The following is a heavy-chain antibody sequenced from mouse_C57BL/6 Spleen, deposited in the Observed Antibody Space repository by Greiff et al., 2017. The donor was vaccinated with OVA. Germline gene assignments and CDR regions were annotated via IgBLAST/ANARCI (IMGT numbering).Heavy chain of an antibody. CDR1: GYAFSSYW. V-gene: IGHV1-80*01. Sequence: VKLQQSGAELVKPGASVKISCKASGYAFSSYWMNWVKQRPGKGLEWIGQIYPGDGDTNYNGKFKGKATLTADKSSSTAYMQLSSLTSEDSAVYFCARPQLGKGPYFDYWGQGTTLTVSS. D-gene: IGHD4-1*02. CDR3: ARPQLGKGPYFDY. CDR2: IYPGDGDT. J-gene: IGHJ2*01.